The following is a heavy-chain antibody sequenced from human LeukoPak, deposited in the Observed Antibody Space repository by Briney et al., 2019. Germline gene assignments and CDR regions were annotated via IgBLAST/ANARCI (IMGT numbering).Heavy chain of an antibody. D-gene: IGHD3-10*01. J-gene: IGHJ4*02. V-gene: IGHV1-2*04. CDR3: ARGYYYGSGTTTRGY. CDR1: GYTFTGYY. CDR2: INPNSGGT. Sequence: ASLKVSCKASGYTFTGYYMHGVRQAPGQGLEWMGWINPNSGGTNYAQKFQGWVTMTRDTSISTAYMDLSRLRSDDTAVYYCARGYYYGSGTTTRGYWGQGTLVTVSS.